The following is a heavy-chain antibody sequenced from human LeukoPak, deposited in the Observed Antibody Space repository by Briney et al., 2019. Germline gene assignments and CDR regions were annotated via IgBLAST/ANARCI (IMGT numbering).Heavy chain of an antibody. Sequence: GGSLRLSCAASGFTFSSYGMHWVRQAPGKGPEWVAFIRYDGSNKYYADSVKGRFTISRDNSKNTLYLQMNSLRAEDTAVYYCAKGELWTYYYYYYGMDVWGQGTTVTVSS. J-gene: IGHJ6*02. CDR2: IRYDGSNK. CDR3: AKGELWTYYYYYYGMDV. D-gene: IGHD3-16*01. V-gene: IGHV3-30*02. CDR1: GFTFSSYG.